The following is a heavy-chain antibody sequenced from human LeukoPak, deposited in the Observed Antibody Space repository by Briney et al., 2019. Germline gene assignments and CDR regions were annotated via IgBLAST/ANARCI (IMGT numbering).Heavy chain of an antibody. CDR3: ARDLGGSSWSLRAFDI. CDR1: GFTFGSYT. V-gene: IGHV3-48*04. CDR2: SSTSSTI. Sequence: GGSLRLSCAASGFTFGSYTMNWVRQAPGKGLEWVSYSSTSSTIYYADSVKGRFTISRDNAKNSLYLQMNSLRAEDTAVYYCARDLGGSSWSLRAFDIWGQGTMVTVSS. J-gene: IGHJ3*02. D-gene: IGHD6-13*01.